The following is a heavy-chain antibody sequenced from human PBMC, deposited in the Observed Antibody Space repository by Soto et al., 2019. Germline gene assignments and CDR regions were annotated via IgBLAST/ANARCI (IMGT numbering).Heavy chain of an antibody. CDR1: GGTFSSYA. D-gene: IGHD3-22*01. CDR2: IIPIFGTA. J-gene: IGHJ6*02. CDR3: ARDKGYYYDSSGYYYGYYYYGMDV. V-gene: IGHV1-69*13. Sequence: ASVKVSCKASGGTFSSYAISWVRQAPGQGLEWMGGIIPIFGTANYAQKSQGRVTITADESTSTAYMELSSLRSEDTAVYYCARDKGYYYDSSGYYYGYYYYGMDVWGQGTTVTVSS.